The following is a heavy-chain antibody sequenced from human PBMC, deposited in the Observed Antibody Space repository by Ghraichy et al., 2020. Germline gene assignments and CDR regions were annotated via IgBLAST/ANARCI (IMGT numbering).Heavy chain of an antibody. J-gene: IGHJ6*02. Sequence: GESLNISCAASGFTFSSYAMSWVRQAPGKGLEWVSAISGSGGSTYYADSVKGRFTISRDNSKNTLYLQMNSLRAEDTAVYYCALFKGDSKVAGTYYYGMDVWGQGTTVTVSS. CDR1: GFTFSSYA. CDR2: ISGSGGST. V-gene: IGHV3-23*01. CDR3: ALFKGDSKVAGTYYYGMDV. D-gene: IGHD6-19*01.